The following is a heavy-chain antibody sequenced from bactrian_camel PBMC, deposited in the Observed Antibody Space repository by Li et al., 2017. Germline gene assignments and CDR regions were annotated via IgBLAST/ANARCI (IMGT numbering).Heavy chain of an antibody. J-gene: IGHJ6*01. Sequence: VQLVESGGGSVQAGGSQRLSCAASGYDGTMYCMGWFRQAPGKEREGVATIDSDGNTSYADTAQGRFTISKDNAKNILYLRLYLQMNSLKPEDTAMYYCATLSRQYGGTWSCRLDRFGSWGQGTQVTVS. V-gene: IGHV3S53*01. CDR1: GYDGTMYC. CDR3: ATLSRQYGGTWSCRLDRFGS. D-gene: IGHD6*01. CDR2: IDSDGNT.